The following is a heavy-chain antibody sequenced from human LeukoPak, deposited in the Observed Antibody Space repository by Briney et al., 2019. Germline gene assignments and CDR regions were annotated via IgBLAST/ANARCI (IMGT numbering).Heavy chain of an antibody. CDR3: ARSRIMYGSRISVDY. CDR1: GGSFSGYY. D-gene: IGHD3-10*01. Sequence: SETLSLTCAVYGGSFSGYYWSWIRQPPGKGLELIGEINHSGSINYNPSLKSRVTISVDTSKNQFSLKLTSVTAAYTAVYYCARSRIMYGSRISVDYWGQGTLVTVSS. J-gene: IGHJ4*02. CDR2: INHSGSI. V-gene: IGHV4-34*01.